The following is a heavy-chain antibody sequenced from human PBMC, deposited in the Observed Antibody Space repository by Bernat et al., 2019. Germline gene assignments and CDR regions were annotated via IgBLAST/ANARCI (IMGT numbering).Heavy chain of an antibody. D-gene: IGHD3-3*01. Sequence: EVQLVESGGGLVQPGGSLRLSCAASGFTFSSYWMSWVRLAPGKGLEWVANIKQDGSEKYYVDSVKGRFTISRDNAKNSLYLQMNSLRAEDTAVYYCARAYYDFWSGYSTHFDYWGQGTLVTVSS. CDR3: ARAYYDFWSGYSTHFDY. J-gene: IGHJ4*02. CDR2: IKQDGSEK. V-gene: IGHV3-7*03. CDR1: GFTFSSYW.